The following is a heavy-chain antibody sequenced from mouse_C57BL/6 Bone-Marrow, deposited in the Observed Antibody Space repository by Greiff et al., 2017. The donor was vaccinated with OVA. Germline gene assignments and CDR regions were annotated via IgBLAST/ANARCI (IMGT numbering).Heavy chain of an antibody. CDR3: ASNYDYAFAY. CDR2: INPNNGGT. J-gene: IGHJ3*01. CDR1: GYTFTDYY. Sequence: VQLQQSGPELVKPGASVKISCKASGYTFTDYYMNWVKQSHGKSLEWIGDINPNNGGTSYNQKFKGKATLTVDKSSSTAYMELRSLTSEDSAVYYCASNYDYAFAYWGQGTLVTVSA. V-gene: IGHV1-26*01. D-gene: IGHD2-4*01.